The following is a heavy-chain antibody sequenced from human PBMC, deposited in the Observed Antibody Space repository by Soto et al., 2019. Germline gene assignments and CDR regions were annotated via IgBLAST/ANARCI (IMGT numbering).Heavy chain of an antibody. CDR3: ARDEEDANLMIVVLPGDY. CDR2: VSTYEGNT. J-gene: IGHJ4*02. Sequence: QVQLVQSGGEVKEPGASVKVSCKASGYRFSRYGINWVRQAPGHGLEWMGWVSTYEGNTQYAQKFQGRITMTTDTSTNTVYLELGSLTSDDTAVDYCARDEEDANLMIVVLPGDYWGQGTLVSVSS. V-gene: IGHV1-18*01. CDR1: GYRFSRYG. D-gene: IGHD2-21*01.